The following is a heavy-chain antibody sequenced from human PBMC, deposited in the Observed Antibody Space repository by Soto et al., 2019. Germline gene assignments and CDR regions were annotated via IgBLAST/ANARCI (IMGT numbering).Heavy chain of an antibody. V-gene: IGHV3-74*01. J-gene: IGHJ5*02. Sequence: EVQLVESGGGLVQPGGSLRLSCAASGFTFSSYWMHWVRQAPGKGLVWVSRINSDGSSTSYADSVKGRFTISRDNAKNTVVLEMKRWEGGGPGVYLLARGSPCAGGGGFDPWGQGALVTVSS. CDR3: ARGSPCAGGGGFDP. D-gene: IGHD3-10*01. CDR1: GFTFSSYW. CDR2: INSDGSST.